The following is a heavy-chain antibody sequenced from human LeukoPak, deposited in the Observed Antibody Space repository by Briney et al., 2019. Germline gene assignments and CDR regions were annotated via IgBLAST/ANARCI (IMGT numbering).Heavy chain of an antibody. J-gene: IGHJ3*02. D-gene: IGHD3-22*01. V-gene: IGHV4-34*01. CDR2: INHSGST. Sequence: PSETLSLTCTVSGGSISSYYWTWIRQPPGKGLEWIGEINHSGSTNYNPSLKSRVTISVDTSKNQFSLKLNSVTAADTAVYYCARVGGYYLSGAFDIWGQGTMVTVSS. CDR3: ARVGGYYLSGAFDI. CDR1: GGSISSYY.